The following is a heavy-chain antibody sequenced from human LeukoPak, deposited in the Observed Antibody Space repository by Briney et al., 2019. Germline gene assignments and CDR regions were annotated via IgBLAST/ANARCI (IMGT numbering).Heavy chain of an antibody. Sequence: PGGSLRLSCAASGVTFSSYGMHWVRQAPGKGLECVAVISYDGSNKYYADSVKGRLTISRDNSKNTLYLQMNSLRAEDTAVYYCAKDRLVRVEDPLIDYWGQGTLVTVSS. V-gene: IGHV3-30*18. CDR3: AKDRLVRVEDPLIDY. CDR2: ISYDGSNK. D-gene: IGHD6-19*01. CDR1: GVTFSSYG. J-gene: IGHJ4*02.